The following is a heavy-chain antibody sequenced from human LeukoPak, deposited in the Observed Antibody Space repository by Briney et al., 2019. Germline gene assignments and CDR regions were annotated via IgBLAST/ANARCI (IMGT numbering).Heavy chain of an antibody. D-gene: IGHD4-17*01. J-gene: IGHJ3*02. CDR3: ARDYGDYTNDAFDI. V-gene: IGHV1-8*03. CDR1: GYTFTSYD. Sequence: ASVKVSCKASGYTFTSYDINWVRQATGQGLEWMGWMNPNSGNTGYAQKFQGRVTITADKSTSTAYMELSSLRSEDTAVYYCARDYGDYTNDAFDIWGQGTMVTVSS. CDR2: MNPNSGNT.